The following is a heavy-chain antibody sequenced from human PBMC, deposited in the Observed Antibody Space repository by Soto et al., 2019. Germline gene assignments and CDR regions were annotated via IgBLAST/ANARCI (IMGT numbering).Heavy chain of an antibody. J-gene: IGHJ6*02. CDR1: GYTFTSYY. CDR3: ARDHPIAADNYYYGMDV. D-gene: IGHD6-13*01. V-gene: IGHV1-46*01. Sequence: QVQLVQSGAEVKKPGASVKVSCKASGYTFTSYYMHWVRQAPGQGLEWMGIINPSGGSTSYAQKFRGRVTMTRDTSTSTVYMELSSLRSEDTAVYYCARDHPIAADNYYYGMDVWGQGTTVTVSS. CDR2: INPSGGST.